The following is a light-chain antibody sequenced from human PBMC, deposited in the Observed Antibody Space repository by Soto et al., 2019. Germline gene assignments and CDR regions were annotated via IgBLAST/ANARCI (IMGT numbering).Light chain of an antibody. J-gene: IGKJ4*01. Sequence: AIQMTQSPSSLSGSVGDRFTITCRASQGIRNDLGWYQQKPGKAPKLLIYAASSLQSGVPSRFSGSGSGTDFTLTISSLQPEDFATYYCLQDYNYPLTFGGGTKVDI. CDR3: LQDYNYPLT. V-gene: IGKV1-6*01. CDR1: QGIRND. CDR2: AAS.